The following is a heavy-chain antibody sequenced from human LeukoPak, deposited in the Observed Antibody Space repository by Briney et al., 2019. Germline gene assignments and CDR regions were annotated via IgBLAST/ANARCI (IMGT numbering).Heavy chain of an antibody. V-gene: IGHV4-59*01. CDR1: GGSISSYY. Sequence: ETLSLTCTVSGGSISSYYWSWIRQPPGKGLEWIGYIYYSGSTNYNPSLKSRVTISVDTSKNQFSLRLSSVTAADTAVYYCARGTAMVKTHPFDYWGQGTLVTVSS. J-gene: IGHJ4*02. CDR2: IYYSGST. CDR3: ARGTAMVKTHPFDY. D-gene: IGHD5-18*01.